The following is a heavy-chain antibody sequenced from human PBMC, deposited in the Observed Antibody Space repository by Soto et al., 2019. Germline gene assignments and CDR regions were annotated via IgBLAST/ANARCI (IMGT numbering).Heavy chain of an antibody. D-gene: IGHD2-15*01. CDR3: ARGYTGYCSGGTCYWFDP. CDR1: GFSFSSYS. V-gene: IGHV3-21*01. J-gene: IGHJ5*02. Sequence: EVQLVESGGGLVKPGGSLRLSCAASGFSFSSYSMNWVRQAPGKGLEWVSSISSSASHINYADSVKGRFTISRDNAKESLDLPMNSLRAQDTAVYYCARGYTGYCSGGTCYWFDPWGQGTLVTVSS. CDR2: ISSSASHI.